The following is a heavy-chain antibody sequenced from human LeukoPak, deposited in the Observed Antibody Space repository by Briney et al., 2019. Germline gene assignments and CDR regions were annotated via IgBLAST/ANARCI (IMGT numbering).Heavy chain of an antibody. Sequence: KPSETLSLTCTVSGASISSSSCYWDWMRQPPGKGQDWLGALYYGRPTDYTPPRHRDVTISVDKSQHQFSLTLSSGTATVTAWYFWARHTDNPCGASGCFGFDPWGQGTLVTVSS. J-gene: IGHJ5*01. V-gene: IGHV4-39*01. CDR1: GASISSSSCY. CDR3: ARHTDNPCGASGCFGFDP. D-gene: IGHD2-21*01. CDR2: LYYGRPT.